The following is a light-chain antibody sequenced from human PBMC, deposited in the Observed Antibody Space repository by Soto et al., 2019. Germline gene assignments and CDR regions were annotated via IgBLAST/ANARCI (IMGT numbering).Light chain of an antibody. Sequence: ESVLTQSPGTLSLSPGERATLSCRASQSVTNRYFAWYQQRPGQAPRLLIYGISNRATGIPDRFSGSGSGTDFTLTISRLEPEDFVVYYCQQYGKSAMFTFGQGTKLEIK. CDR3: QQYGKSAMFT. CDR1: QSVTNRY. CDR2: GIS. J-gene: IGKJ2*01. V-gene: IGKV3-20*01.